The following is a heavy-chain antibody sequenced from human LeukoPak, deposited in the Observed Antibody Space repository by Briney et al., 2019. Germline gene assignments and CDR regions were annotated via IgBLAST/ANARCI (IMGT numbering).Heavy chain of an antibody. Sequence: GGSLRLSCAASGFTFSSYAMHWVRQAPGKGLEWVAVISYDGSNKYYADSVKGRFTISRDNSKNTLYLQMNSLRAEDTAVYFCAKYSGSYYYPPNWDSWGQGTLVTVSS. CDR3: AKYSGSYYYPPNWDS. J-gene: IGHJ4*02. D-gene: IGHD1-26*01. V-gene: IGHV3-30-3*01. CDR1: GFTFSSYA. CDR2: ISYDGSNK.